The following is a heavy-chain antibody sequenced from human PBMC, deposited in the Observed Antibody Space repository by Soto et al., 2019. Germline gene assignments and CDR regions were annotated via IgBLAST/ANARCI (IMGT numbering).Heavy chain of an antibody. CDR3: AKDHYYDRNDP. V-gene: IGHV3-30*18. D-gene: IGHD3-22*01. J-gene: IGHJ5*02. CDR2: ISYDGSNK. Sequence: GGSLRLSCAASGFTFSSYGMHWVRQAPGKGLEWVAVISYDGSNKYYADSVKGRFTISRDNSKNTLYLQMNSLRAEDTAVYYCAKDHYYDRNDPWGQGTLVTVSS. CDR1: GFTFSSYG.